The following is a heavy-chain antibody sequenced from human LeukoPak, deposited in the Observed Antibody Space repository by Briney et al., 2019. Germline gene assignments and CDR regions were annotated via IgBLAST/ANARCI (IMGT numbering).Heavy chain of an antibody. CDR1: GFTFSDYY. J-gene: IGHJ6*03. CDR2: INWNGGST. V-gene: IGHV3-20*04. CDR3: ARGLRYYYYYMDV. Sequence: GGSLRLSCAASGFTFSDYYMSWIRQAPGKGLEWVSGINWNGGSTGYADSVKGRFTISRDNAKNSLYLQMNSLRAEDTALYYCARGLRYYYYYMDVWGKGTTVTVSS. D-gene: IGHD2-21*01.